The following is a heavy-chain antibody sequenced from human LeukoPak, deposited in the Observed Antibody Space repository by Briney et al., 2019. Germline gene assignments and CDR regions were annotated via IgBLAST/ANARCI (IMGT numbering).Heavy chain of an antibody. CDR2: IYHSGST. V-gene: IGHV4-59*12. CDR3: ARDPAYQYVWGTYSGAFDI. J-gene: IGHJ3*02. CDR1: GGSINSYY. D-gene: IGHD3-16*01. Sequence: SETLSLTCTVSGGSINSYYWSWIRQPPGKGLEWIGSIYHSGSTYYNPSLKSRVAISADTPKNQFSLKLTSVTAADTAVYYCARDPAYQYVWGTYSGAFDIWGHGTMVTVSS.